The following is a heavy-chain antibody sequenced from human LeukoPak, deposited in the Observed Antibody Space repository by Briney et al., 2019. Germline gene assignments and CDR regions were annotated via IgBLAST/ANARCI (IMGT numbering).Heavy chain of an antibody. J-gene: IGHJ4*02. V-gene: IGHV1-2*02. CDR2: INPNSGGT. Sequence: ASVKVSCKASGYTFTGYYMHWVRQAPGQGLEWMGWINPNSGGTNYAQKLQGRVTMTRDMSTSTVYMELSSLRSEDTAVYYCAGVTDTHDYWGQGTLVTVSS. CDR3: AGVTDTHDY. D-gene: IGHD5-18*01. CDR1: GYTFTGYY.